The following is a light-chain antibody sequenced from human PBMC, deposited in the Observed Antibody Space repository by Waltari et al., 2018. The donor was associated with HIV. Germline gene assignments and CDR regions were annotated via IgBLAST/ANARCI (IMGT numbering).Light chain of an antibody. CDR3: SSYSPRGSVV. CDR1: TSDMSSLNF. Sequence: HSVLTQPASVSGSPGQSITISCSGPTSDMSSLNFVSWYQQSSGRAPKLIIFEVASRPSGISDRFSGSKSGYTASLPISALRTEDEADYFCSSYSPRGSVVFSGGTKVTVL. CDR2: EVA. V-gene: IGLV2-14*01. J-gene: IGLJ3*02.